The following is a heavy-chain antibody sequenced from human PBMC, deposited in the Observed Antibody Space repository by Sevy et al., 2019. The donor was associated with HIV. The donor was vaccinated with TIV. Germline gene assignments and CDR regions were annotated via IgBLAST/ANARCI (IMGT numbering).Heavy chain of an antibody. CDR2: ISSSSSYI. Sequence: GGSLRLSCAASGFTFSSYSMNWVRQAPGKGLEWVSSISSSSSYIYYADSVKSRFTISRDNAKNSLYLQMNSLRAEDTAVYYCARDRGIPSSSWGVGGFWGQGTLVTVSS. CDR1: GFTFSSYS. J-gene: IGHJ4*02. CDR3: ARDRGIPSSSWGVGGF. V-gene: IGHV3-21*01. D-gene: IGHD6-13*01.